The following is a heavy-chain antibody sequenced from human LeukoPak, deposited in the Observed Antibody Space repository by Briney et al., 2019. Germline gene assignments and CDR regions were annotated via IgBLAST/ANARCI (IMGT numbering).Heavy chain of an antibody. CDR2: IYYSGTT. D-gene: IGHD6-19*01. CDR1: GGSISSSRYY. CDR3: ARLGGLTLHSGWNYWYFDL. Sequence: SETLSLTCTVSGGSISSSRYYWGWIRQPPGKGLEWIGNIYYSGTTYDNPSLKSRVTMSVDTSKNQFSLNLNSVTPADTAVYYCARLGGLTLHSGWNYWYFDLWGSGTLVTVSS. J-gene: IGHJ2*01. V-gene: IGHV4-39*01.